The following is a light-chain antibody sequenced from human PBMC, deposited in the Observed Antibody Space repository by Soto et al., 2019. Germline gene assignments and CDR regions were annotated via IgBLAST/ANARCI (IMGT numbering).Light chain of an antibody. Sequence: QAVVTQEPSLTVSPGGTVTLTCASSTGAVTSGYYPNWFQQKPGQAPRALIYSTTNMHSWTPARFSGSLLGGKAALTLSGVQPEDEAEYYCLLYYGGAHWVFGGGTKLTVL. J-gene: IGLJ3*02. CDR1: TGAVTSGYY. CDR2: STT. CDR3: LLYYGGAHWV. V-gene: IGLV7-43*01.